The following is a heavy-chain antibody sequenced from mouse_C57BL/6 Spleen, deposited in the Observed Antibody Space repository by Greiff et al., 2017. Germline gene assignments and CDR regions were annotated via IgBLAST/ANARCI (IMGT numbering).Heavy chain of an antibody. CDR3: ARYKGLGQDYFDY. CDR2: IRNKANGYTT. J-gene: IGHJ2*01. V-gene: IGHV7-3*01. Sequence: EVNVVESGGGLVQPGGSLSLSCAASGFTFTDYYMSWVRQPPGKALEWLGFIRNKANGYTTEYSASVKGRFTISRDNSQSILYLQMNALRAEDSATYYCARYKGLGQDYFDYWGQGTTLTVSS. CDR1: GFTFTDYY. D-gene: IGHD4-1*01.